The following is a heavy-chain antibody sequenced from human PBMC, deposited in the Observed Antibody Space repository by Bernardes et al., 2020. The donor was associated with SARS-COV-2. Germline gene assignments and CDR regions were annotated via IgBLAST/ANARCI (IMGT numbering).Heavy chain of an antibody. D-gene: IGHD3-22*01. CDR3: ARDLSYYDSSGYYYFDY. Sequence: LSLTCAISGDSVSSNSAAWNWIRQSPSRGLEWLGRTYYRSKWYNDYAVSVKSRITINPDTSKNQFSLQLNSVTPEDTAVYYCARDLSYYDSSGYYYFDYWGQGTLVTVSS. CDR1: GDSVSSNSAA. J-gene: IGHJ4*02. CDR2: TYYRSKWYN. V-gene: IGHV6-1*01.